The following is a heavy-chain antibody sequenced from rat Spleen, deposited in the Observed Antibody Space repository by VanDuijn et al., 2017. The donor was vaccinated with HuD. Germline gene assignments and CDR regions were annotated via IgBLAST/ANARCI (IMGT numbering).Heavy chain of an antibody. J-gene: IGHJ4*01. CDR2: ISTGGENT. Sequence: EVQLVESGGGLVQPGRSLKLSCAASGFTFTNYDMAWVRQAPTTGLEWSASISTGGENTFYRDSVKGRFTISRDNAKNTHYLQMDSLRSEDTATYYCTRGYVMDAWGQGASVTVSS. CDR1: GFTFTNYD. V-gene: IGHV5S13*01. CDR3: TRGYVMDA.